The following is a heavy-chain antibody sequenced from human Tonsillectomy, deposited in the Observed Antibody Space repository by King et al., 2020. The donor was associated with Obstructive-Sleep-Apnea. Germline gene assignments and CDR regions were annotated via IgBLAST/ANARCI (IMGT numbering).Heavy chain of an antibody. D-gene: IGHD2-8*02. CDR2: LDTNTGTP. V-gene: IGHV7-4-1*02. CDR1: GYRLTSFP. Sequence: QLVQSGSELKKPGASVKVSCQAAGYRLTSFPMTWVRQAPGQGLEWMGWLDTNTGTPTYAQGFTGRFVFSLDTSVDTSYLQISSLEAEDTAVYFCARVITLYCPGGGCPEVYGVDVWGQGTTVTVSS. CDR3: ARVITLYCPGGGCPEVYGVDV. J-gene: IGHJ6*02.